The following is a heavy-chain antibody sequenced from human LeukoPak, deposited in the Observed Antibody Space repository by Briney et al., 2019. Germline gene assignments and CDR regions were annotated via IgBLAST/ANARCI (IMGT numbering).Heavy chain of an antibody. Sequence: GASVKVSCKASGYTFTSYAMNWVRQAPGQGLEWMGWINTNTGNPTYAQGFTGRFVFSLDTFVSTAYLQISSLKAEDTAVYYCAREVGYCSSTSCEEHAFDIWGQGTMVTVSS. CDR3: AREVGYCSSTSCEEHAFDI. D-gene: IGHD2-2*01. J-gene: IGHJ3*02. CDR1: GYTFTSYA. V-gene: IGHV7-4-1*02. CDR2: INTNTGNP.